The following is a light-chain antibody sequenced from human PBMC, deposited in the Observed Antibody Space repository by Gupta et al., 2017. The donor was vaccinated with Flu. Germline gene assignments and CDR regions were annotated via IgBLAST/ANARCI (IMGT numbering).Light chain of an antibody. V-gene: IGKV2-28*01. J-gene: IGKJ2*03. CDR3: MQALQTPPS. Sequence: DIVTTHSPVFLPVTHGEPAYISCRSSQSLLHSNGYNYLDWYLQKPGQSPQLLIYLGSNRASGVPDRFSGSGSGTDFTLKISRVEAEDVGVYYCMQALQTPPSFGQGTKLEIK. CDR2: LGS. CDR1: QSLLHSNGYNY.